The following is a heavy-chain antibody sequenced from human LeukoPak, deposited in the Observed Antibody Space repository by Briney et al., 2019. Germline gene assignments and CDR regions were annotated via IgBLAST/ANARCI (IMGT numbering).Heavy chain of an antibody. J-gene: IGHJ4*02. CDR3: ARRGRGGQWLDY. D-gene: IGHD6-19*01. CDR1: GGSISSYY. Sequence: PSGTLSLTCTVSGGSISSYYWSWIWQPPGKGLEWIGYIYYSGSTNYNPSLKSRVTISVDTSKNQFSLKLSSVTAADTAVYYCARRGRGGQWLDYWGQGTLVTVSS. CDR2: IYYSGST. V-gene: IGHV4-59*08.